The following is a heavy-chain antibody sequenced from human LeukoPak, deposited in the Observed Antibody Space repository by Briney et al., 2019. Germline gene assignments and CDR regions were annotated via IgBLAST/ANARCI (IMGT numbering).Heavy chain of an antibody. V-gene: IGHV4-38-2*01. Sequence: SXTLSLTCAVSGYSISSGYYWGWIRPPPGKGLEWIGSIYHSVSTYYNPSLKRRLTISVDTSKNQFSLKLSSVTAADTAVYYCARHVGVPAASPPSLNAFDIWGQGTVVTVSS. CDR2: IYHSVST. CDR3: ARHVGVPAASPPSLNAFDI. D-gene: IGHD2-2*01. CDR1: GYSISSGYY. J-gene: IGHJ3*02.